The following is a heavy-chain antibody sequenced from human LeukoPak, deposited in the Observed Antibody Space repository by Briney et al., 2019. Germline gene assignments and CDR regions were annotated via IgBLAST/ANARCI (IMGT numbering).Heavy chain of an antibody. D-gene: IGHD1-26*01. CDR2: INHSGST. V-gene: IGHV4-34*01. J-gene: IGHJ4*02. Sequence: TLSLTCAVYGGSFSGYYWSWIRQPPGKGLEWIGEINHSGSTNYNPSLKSRVTISVDTFKNQFSLKLSSVTAADTAVYYCARVGRFYSSVYYFDYWGQGTLVTVSS. CDR1: GGSFSGYY. CDR3: ARVGRFYSSVYYFDY.